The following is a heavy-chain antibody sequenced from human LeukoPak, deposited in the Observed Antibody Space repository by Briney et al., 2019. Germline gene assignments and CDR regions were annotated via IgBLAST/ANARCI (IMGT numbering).Heavy chain of an antibody. J-gene: IGHJ6*03. CDR2: IYTSGST. Sequence: ASQTLSLTCTVSGGSISSGSYYWSWIRQPAGKGLEWIGRIYTSGSTNYNPSLKSRVTISVDTSKNQFSLKLSSVTAAGTAVYYCARGRTLRRHFYYMDVWGKGTTVTVSS. V-gene: IGHV4-61*02. D-gene: IGHD5/OR15-5a*01. CDR1: GGSISSGSYY. CDR3: ARGRTLRRHFYYMDV.